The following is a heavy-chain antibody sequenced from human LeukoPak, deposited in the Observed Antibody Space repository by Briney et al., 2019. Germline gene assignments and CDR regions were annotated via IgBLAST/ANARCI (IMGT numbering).Heavy chain of an antibody. D-gene: IGHD2-2*02. CDR1: GGSISSGSYN. Sequence: TSSQTLSLTCTVSGGSISSGSYNWRWIRQPAGKGLEWIVRIYTSGSTNYNPSLKSRVTISVDTSKNQFSLKLSFVTAADTAVYYCARDRYCSSTSCYNFDYWGQGTLVTVSS. J-gene: IGHJ4*02. CDR2: IYTSGST. V-gene: IGHV4-61*02. CDR3: ARDRYCSSTSCYNFDY.